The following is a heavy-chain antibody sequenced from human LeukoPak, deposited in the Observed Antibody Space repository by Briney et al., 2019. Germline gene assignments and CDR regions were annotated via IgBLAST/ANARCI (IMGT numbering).Heavy chain of an antibody. D-gene: IGHD2/OR15-2a*01. J-gene: IGHJ4*02. Sequence: SGGSLRLSCVASGNYWMHWVRQAPGKGLVWVSHINSDVSWTSYADSVKGRFTISKDNAKNTVYLQMNSLRAEDTAVYYCVSFYETYWGRGTLVTVSS. V-gene: IGHV3-74*01. CDR1: GNYW. CDR2: INSDVSWT. CDR3: VSFYETY.